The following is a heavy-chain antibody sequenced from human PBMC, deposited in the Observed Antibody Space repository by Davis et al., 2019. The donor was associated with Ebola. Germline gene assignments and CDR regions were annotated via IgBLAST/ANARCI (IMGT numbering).Heavy chain of an antibody. V-gene: IGHV3-48*03. D-gene: IGHD1-26*01. CDR1: GFTFSSYE. CDR3: AGEWELLFYY. CDR2: ISSSGSTI. Sequence: PGGSLRLSCAASGFTFSSYEMNWVRQAPGKGLEWVSYISSSGSTIYYADSVKGRFTISRDNAKNSLYLQMNSLRAEDTAVYYCAGEWELLFYYWGQGTLVTVSS. J-gene: IGHJ4*02.